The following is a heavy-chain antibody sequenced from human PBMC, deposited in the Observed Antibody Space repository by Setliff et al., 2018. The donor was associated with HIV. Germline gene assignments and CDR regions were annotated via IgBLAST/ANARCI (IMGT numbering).Heavy chain of an antibody. V-gene: IGHV3-23*01. J-gene: IGHJ4*02. CDR2: ISGSSEST. CDR3: AREDSSWYGSLDY. D-gene: IGHD6-13*01. CDR1: GFTFSRYA. Sequence: GGSLRLSCAASGFTFSRYAMTWVRQAPGKGLEWLSVISGSSESTHYADSVKGRFTISRDNSKNTVYLQMNSLRAEDMAIYYCAREDSSWYGSLDYWGQGTPVTVSS.